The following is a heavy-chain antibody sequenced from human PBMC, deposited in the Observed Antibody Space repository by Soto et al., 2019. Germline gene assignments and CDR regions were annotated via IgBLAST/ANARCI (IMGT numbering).Heavy chain of an antibody. CDR1: GGSISSYY. CDR2: IYYSGST. V-gene: IGHV4-59*01. CDR3: ARGVRYSSSWYSQRPHAFDI. J-gene: IGHJ3*02. Sequence: QVQLQESGPGLVKPSETLSLTCTVSGGSISSYYWSWIRQPPGKGLEWIGYIYYSGSTNYNPSLKSRVTISVDTSKNQFSLKLSSVTAADTAVYYCARGVRYSSSWYSQRPHAFDIWGQGTMVTVSS. D-gene: IGHD6-13*01.